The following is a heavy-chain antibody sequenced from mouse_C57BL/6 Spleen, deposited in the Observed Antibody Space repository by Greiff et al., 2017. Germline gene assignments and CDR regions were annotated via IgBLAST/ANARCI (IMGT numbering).Heavy chain of an antibody. J-gene: IGHJ3*01. CDR2: IYPGDGDT. V-gene: IGHV1-80*01. D-gene: IGHD3-2*02. CDR3: ARSGQAWFAY. CDR1: GYAFSSYW. Sequence: VHLVESGAELVKPGASVKISCKASGYAFSSYWMNWVKQRPGKGLEWIGQIYPGDGDTNYNGKFKGKATLTADKSSSTAYMQLSSLTSEDSAVYFCARSGQAWFAYWGQGTLVTVSA.